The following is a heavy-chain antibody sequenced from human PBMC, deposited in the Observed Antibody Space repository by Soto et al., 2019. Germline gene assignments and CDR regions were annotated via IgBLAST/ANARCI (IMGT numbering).Heavy chain of an antibody. CDR1: GGTFRSYA. Sequence: SVKVSFQASGGTFRSYAISWVRQAPGQGLEWMGGIIPIFGTANYAQKFQGRVTITADKSTSTAYMELSSLRSEDTAVYYCARNPGGYSSSSFDYWGQGTLVTVSS. CDR2: IIPIFGTA. D-gene: IGHD6-6*01. CDR3: ARNPGGYSSSSFDY. J-gene: IGHJ4*02. V-gene: IGHV1-69*06.